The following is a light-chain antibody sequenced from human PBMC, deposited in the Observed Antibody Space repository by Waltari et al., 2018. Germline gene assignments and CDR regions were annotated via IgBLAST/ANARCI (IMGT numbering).Light chain of an antibody. CDR3: QQVNSFRT. Sequence: DIQLTQSPSFLSASVGDRVTIPCRASQDISSYLAWYQQKPGKAPKLLIYSASTLQSGVPSRFTGSGSGTAFTLTIRSLQPEDFATYYCQQVNSFRTFGQGTKVEIK. CDR2: SAS. J-gene: IGKJ1*01. V-gene: IGKV1-9*01. CDR1: QDISSY.